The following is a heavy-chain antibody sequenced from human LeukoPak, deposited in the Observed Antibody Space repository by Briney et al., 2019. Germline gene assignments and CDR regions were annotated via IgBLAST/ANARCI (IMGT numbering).Heavy chain of an antibody. CDR2: IRSKAYGGTT. Sequence: GGSLRLSCTASGFTFGDYAMSWFRQAPGKGLEWVGFIRSKAYGGTTEYAASVKGRFTISRDDSKSIAYLQMNSLKTEDTAVYYCTRGSSYYYDSSGHLSYWGQGTLVTVSP. V-gene: IGHV3-49*03. CDR1: GFTFGDYA. CDR3: TRGSSYYYDSSGHLSY. J-gene: IGHJ4*02. D-gene: IGHD3-22*01.